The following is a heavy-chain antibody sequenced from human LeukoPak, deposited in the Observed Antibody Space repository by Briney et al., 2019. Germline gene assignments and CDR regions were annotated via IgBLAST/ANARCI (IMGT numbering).Heavy chain of an antibody. CDR2: IYYSGST. V-gene: IGHV4-59*12. CDR3: ARGYYYGSGSYSYYFDY. CDR1: GGSISSYY. Sequence: SETLSLTCTVSGGSISSYYWSWIRQPPGKGLEWIGYIYYSGSTYYNPSLKSRVTISVDRSKNQFSLKLSSVTAADTAVYYCARGYYYGSGSYSYYFDYWGQGTLVTVSS. D-gene: IGHD3-10*01. J-gene: IGHJ4*02.